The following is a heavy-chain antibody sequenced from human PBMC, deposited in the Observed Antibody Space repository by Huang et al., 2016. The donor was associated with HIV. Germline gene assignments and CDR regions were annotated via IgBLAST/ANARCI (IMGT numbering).Heavy chain of an antibody. Sequence: QVRLQESGPGLVKPSETLSLSCTVSGDSVSSHYWGWIRHPPGKGLEWIGTVYDSGTTKYNPRLQSRITISVDTSKNGFSLNITSVSAADTAMYFCVRDQGRLAVGGIDNWFDPWGQGALVTVSS. CDR2: VYDSGTT. D-gene: IGHD6-19*01. CDR3: VRDQGRLAVGGIDNWFDP. J-gene: IGHJ5*02. CDR1: GDSVSSHY. V-gene: IGHV4-59*02.